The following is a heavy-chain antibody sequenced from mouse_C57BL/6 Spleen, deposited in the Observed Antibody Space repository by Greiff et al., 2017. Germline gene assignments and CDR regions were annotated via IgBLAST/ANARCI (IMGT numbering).Heavy chain of an antibody. D-gene: IGHD1-1*01. J-gene: IGHJ2*01. CDR3: ARGDYYGSSYYFDY. Sequence: QVQLQQPGAELVKPGASVKLSCKASGYTFTSYWMPWVKQRPGQGLEWIGMIHPNSGSTNYNEKFKSKATLTVDKSSSTAYMQLSSLTSEDSAVYYCARGDYYGSSYYFDYWGQGTTLTVSS. CDR2: IHPNSGST. V-gene: IGHV1-64*01. CDR1: GYTFTSYW.